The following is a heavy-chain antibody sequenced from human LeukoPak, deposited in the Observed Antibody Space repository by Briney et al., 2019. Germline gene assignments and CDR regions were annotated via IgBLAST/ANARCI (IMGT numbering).Heavy chain of an antibody. J-gene: IGHJ4*02. Sequence: ASVTVSCKASGYTFTSYAMHWVRQAPGQRLEWMGWINAGNGNTKYSQKFQGRVTITRDTSASTAYMELSSLRSEDTAVYYCARVDPGYCSGGSCATGFDYWGQGTLVTVSS. CDR3: ARVDPGYCSGGSCATGFDY. CDR1: GYTFTSYA. V-gene: IGHV1-3*01. D-gene: IGHD2-15*01. CDR2: INAGNGNT.